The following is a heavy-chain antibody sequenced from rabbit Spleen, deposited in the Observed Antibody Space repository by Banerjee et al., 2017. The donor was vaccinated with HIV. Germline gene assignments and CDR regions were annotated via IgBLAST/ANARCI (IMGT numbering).Heavy chain of an antibody. Sequence: QLMESGGGLVQPGGSLKLSCKASGFDLSSYVLSWVRQAPGKGLEWIGYIDPLFGTTYYANWVNGRFTISRHNAQNTLSLQLNSLTAADTATYFCVRGASSSGYYSLWGQGTLVTVS. D-gene: IGHD1-1*01. V-gene: IGHV1S7*01. CDR3: VRGASSSGYYSL. CDR1: GFDLSSYV. CDR2: IDPLFGTT. J-gene: IGHJ4*01.